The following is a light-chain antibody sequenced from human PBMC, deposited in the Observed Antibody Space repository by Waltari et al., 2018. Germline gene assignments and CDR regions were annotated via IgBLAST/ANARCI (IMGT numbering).Light chain of an antibody. J-gene: IGLJ7*01. CDR2: EVT. Sequence: QAALTQPRSVSGSPGQSVTISCTGTSSDIGGFNYVSWYQQHPVTAPKLMIYEVTKRPSWVSDRFSGSKSGNTASLTISGLQAEDEADYYCGSFTDSNTVLFGGGTRLTVL. CDR1: SSDIGGFNY. CDR3: GSFTDSNTVL. V-gene: IGLV2-11*01.